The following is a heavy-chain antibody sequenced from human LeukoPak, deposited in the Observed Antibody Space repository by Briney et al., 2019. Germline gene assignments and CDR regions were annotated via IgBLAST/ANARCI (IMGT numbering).Heavy chain of an antibody. CDR2: IYYSGST. CDR1: DGSISSYC. V-gene: IGHV4-59*01. D-gene: IGHD2-21*02. J-gene: IGHJ4*02. Sequence: SETLSLTCTVSDGSISSYCWSWIRQPPGKGLEWIGYIYYSGSTNYNPSLKSRVTISVDTSKNQFSLKLSPVTAADTAVYYCARGSRGVTYDYWGQGTLVTVSS. CDR3: ARGSRGVTYDY.